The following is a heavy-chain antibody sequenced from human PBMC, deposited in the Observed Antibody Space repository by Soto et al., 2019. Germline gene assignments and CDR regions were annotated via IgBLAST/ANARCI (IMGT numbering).Heavy chain of an antibody. D-gene: IGHD3-22*01. V-gene: IGHV4-59*01. CDR2: LYNTGST. CDR1: GGSFSGYI. J-gene: IGHJ4*02. Sequence: PSETLSLTCAVSGGSFSGYIWTWIRQTPGKGLEWIGYLYNTGSTIYNPSLESRVTISADTSKNQFSLKLNSVTAADTAVYYCARRHAHDFYDRSGDVPWGQGTQVTVSS. CDR3: ARRHAHDFYDRSGDVP.